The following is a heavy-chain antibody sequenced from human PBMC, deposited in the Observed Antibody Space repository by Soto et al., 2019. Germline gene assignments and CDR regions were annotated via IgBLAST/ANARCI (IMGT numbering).Heavy chain of an antibody. CDR1: GGTFSSYA. CDR3: ARVRRDGYNELGGDAFDI. D-gene: IGHD5-12*01. CDR2: IIPIFGTA. Sequence: QVQLVQSGAEVKKPGSSVKVSCKASGGTFSSYAISWVRQAPGQGLEWMGGIIPIFGTANYAQKFQGRVTITADESTSTAYMELSSLRSEDTAVYYCARVRRDGYNELGGDAFDIWGQGTMVTVSS. V-gene: IGHV1-69*01. J-gene: IGHJ3*02.